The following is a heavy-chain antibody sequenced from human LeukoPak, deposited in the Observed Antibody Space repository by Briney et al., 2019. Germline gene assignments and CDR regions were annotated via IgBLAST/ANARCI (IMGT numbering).Heavy chain of an antibody. Sequence: PGGSLRLSCAASGFTFSSYSMNWVRQAPGRGLEWVSSISSSSSYIYYADSVKGRFTISRDNAKNSLYLQMSSLRAEDTAVYYCARDFDYLFDYWGQGTLVTASS. J-gene: IGHJ4*02. V-gene: IGHV3-21*04. CDR3: ARDFDYLFDY. CDR1: GFTFSSYS. D-gene: IGHD4-11*01. CDR2: ISSSSSYI.